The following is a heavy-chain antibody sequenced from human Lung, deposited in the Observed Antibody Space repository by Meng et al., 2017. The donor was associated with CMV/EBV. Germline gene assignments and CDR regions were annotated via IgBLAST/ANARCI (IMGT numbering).Heavy chain of an antibody. Sequence: QRELRASGPGLVKPLEPLSLTCTFSGGSISSSSYYWAWIRQPPGEGLEWIGSVVYSGTTYYTSSLKSRVSISVDTSKNQFSLKLSSVTAADTAVYYCARHHHSPTFDYWGQGTLVTVSS. CDR1: GGSISSSSYY. CDR3: ARHHHSPTFDY. CDR2: VVYSGTT. D-gene: IGHD1-14*01. V-gene: IGHV4-39*01. J-gene: IGHJ4*02.